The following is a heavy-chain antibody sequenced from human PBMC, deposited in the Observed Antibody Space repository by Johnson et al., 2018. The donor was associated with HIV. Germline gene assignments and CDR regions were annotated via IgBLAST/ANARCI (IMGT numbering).Heavy chain of an antibody. CDR2: ISYDGSNK. Sequence: QVQLVESGGGVVQPGRSLRLSCAASAFTSSSYSMHWVRQAPGKGLEWVAVISYDGSNKYFADSVQGRFTISRDNSKNTLYLQMNSLRAEDTAVYYCARAIAAAGTVGVDAFDIWGQGTMVTVSS. CDR3: ARAIAAAGTVGVDAFDI. J-gene: IGHJ3*02. D-gene: IGHD6-13*01. CDR1: AFTSSSYS. V-gene: IGHV3-30*04.